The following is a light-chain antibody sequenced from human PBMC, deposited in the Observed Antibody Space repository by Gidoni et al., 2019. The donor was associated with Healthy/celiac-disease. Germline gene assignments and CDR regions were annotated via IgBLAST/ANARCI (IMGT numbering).Light chain of an antibody. CDR2: DAS. CDR1: QSVSSY. Sequence: EIVLTQSPATLSLSPGERATLTCRASQSVSSYLAWYQQKLGQAPRLLIYDASNRATGIPARFSGSRSGTDFTLTISSLEPEDFAVYYCQQRSNWPPTFGQGTKVEIK. CDR3: QQRSNWPPT. V-gene: IGKV3-11*01. J-gene: IGKJ1*01.